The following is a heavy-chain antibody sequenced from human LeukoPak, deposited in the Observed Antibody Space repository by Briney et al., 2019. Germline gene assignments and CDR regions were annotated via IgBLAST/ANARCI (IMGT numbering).Heavy chain of an antibody. D-gene: IGHD5-18*01. CDR3: ARVSYGPNDAFDI. J-gene: IGHJ3*02. Sequence: GAPVKVSCKASGYTFTSYYMHWVRQAPGQGLEWMGIINPSGGSTSYAQKFQGRVTMTRDTSTSTVYMELSSLRSEDTAVYYCARVSYGPNDAFDIWGQGTMVTVSS. V-gene: IGHV1-46*01. CDR2: INPSGGST. CDR1: GYTFTSYY.